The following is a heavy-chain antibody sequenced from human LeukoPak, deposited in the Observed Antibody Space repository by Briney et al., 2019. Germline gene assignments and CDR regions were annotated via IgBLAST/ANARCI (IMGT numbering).Heavy chain of an antibody. J-gene: IGHJ5*02. D-gene: IGHD2-2*01. CDR2: IRSKANSYAT. V-gene: IGHV3-73*01. Sequence: GGSLRLSCAASGFTFSGSAMHWVCQASGKGLEWVGRIRSKANSYATAYAASVKGRFTISRDDSKNTAYLQMNSLKTEDTAVYYCTRRYCSSTSCAFDPWGQGTLVTVSS. CDR3: TRRYCSSTSCAFDP. CDR1: GFTFSGSA.